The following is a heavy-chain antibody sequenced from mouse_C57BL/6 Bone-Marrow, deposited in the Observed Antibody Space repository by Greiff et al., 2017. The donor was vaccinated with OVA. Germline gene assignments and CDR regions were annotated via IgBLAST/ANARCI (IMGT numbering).Heavy chain of an antibody. CDR3: ARSSYECFAY. Sequence: QVQLQQPGAELVKPGASVKLSCKASGYTFTSSWMHWVKQRPGRGLEWIGRIDPNSGGTKYNEKFKSKATLTVDKPSSTAYMQLSILTSEDSAVYYCARSSYECFAYWGQGTLVTVSA. V-gene: IGHV1-72*01. D-gene: IGHD2-10*01. J-gene: IGHJ3*01. CDR1: GYTFTSSW. CDR2: IDPNSGGT.